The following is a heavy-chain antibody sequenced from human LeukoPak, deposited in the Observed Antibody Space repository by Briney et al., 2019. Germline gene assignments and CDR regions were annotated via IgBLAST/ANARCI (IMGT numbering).Heavy chain of an antibody. CDR3: ARDSRRLNWFDP. CDR1: GGSISSYY. J-gene: IGHJ5*02. CDR2: IYTSGST. D-gene: IGHD6-13*01. Sequence: SETLSLTCTVSGGSISSYYWSWIRQPAGKGLEWIGRIYTSGSTSYNPSLKSRVTMSVDTSKNQFSLKLSSVTAADTAVYYCARDSRRLNWFDPWGQGTLVTVSS. V-gene: IGHV4-4*07.